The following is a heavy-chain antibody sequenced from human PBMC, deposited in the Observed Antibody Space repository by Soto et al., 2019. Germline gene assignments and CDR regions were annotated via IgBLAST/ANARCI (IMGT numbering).Heavy chain of an antibody. Sequence: EVQLVESGGGLIQPGGSLRLSCAASGFTVSSNYMSWFRQAPGKGLEWVSIIYSGGSTYYADSVKGRFTISRDNSKNTLYLQMNSLRAEDTALYYCPRDRGWNTGWFDPCGQGTLVTVSS. J-gene: IGHJ5*02. CDR3: PRDRGWNTGWFDP. CDR2: IYSGGST. CDR1: GFTVSSNY. V-gene: IGHV3-53*01. D-gene: IGHD3-10*01.